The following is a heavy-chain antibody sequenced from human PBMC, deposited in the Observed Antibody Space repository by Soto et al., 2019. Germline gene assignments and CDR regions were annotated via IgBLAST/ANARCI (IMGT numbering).Heavy chain of an antibody. Sequence: GGSLRLSCTASGFTFDDYAMHWVRQVPGKGLEWVSGINWNSGSIGYADSVKGRFAISRDNAKNSLHLQMNSLRAEDTAFYYCVKDESINWYSGHFRHWGQGTLVTVSS. V-gene: IGHV3-9*01. CDR1: GFTFDDYA. J-gene: IGHJ1*01. CDR3: VKDESINWYSGHFRH. CDR2: INWNSGSI. D-gene: IGHD6-13*01.